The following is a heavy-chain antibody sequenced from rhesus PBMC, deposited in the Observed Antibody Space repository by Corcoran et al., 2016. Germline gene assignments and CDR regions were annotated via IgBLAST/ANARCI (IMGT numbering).Heavy chain of an antibody. J-gene: IGHJ4*01. Sequence: QATLKESGPALVKPTQTLTLTCTFSGFSLTTSGRGVGWTRRPPGQALEWLALISWDDDKRCSTSLKSRLTISKDTSKNQVVLTMTNMDPVDTATYYCARYNWNYGYFDYWGQGVLVTVSS. CDR3: ARYNWNYGYFDY. CDR1: GFSLTTSGRG. D-gene: IGHD1-26*01. V-gene: IGHV2-174*01. CDR2: ISWDDDK.